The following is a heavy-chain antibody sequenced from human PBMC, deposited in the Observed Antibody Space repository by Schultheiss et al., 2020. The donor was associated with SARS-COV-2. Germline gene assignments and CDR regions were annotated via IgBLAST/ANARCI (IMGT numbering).Heavy chain of an antibody. CDR3: AKSGPIQLWLPVVY. J-gene: IGHJ4*02. CDR2: ISYDGSNK. Sequence: GGSLRLSCAASGFVFSSHGMHWVRQAPGKGLEWVAVISYDGSNKYYADSVKGRFTISRDNSKNTLYLQMNSLRAEDTAVYYCAKSGPIQLWLPVVYWGQGTLVTVSS. CDR1: GFVFSSHG. D-gene: IGHD5-18*01. V-gene: IGHV3-30*18.